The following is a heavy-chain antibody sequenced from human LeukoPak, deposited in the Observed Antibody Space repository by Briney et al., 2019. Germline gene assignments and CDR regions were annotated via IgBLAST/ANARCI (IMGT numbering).Heavy chain of an antibody. J-gene: IGHJ4*02. CDR2: ISGDGGST. V-gene: IGHV3-43*02. D-gene: IGHD6-19*01. CDR1: GFTFDDYA. Sequence: GGSLRLSCAASGFTFDDYAMHWVRQAPGKGLEWVSLISGDGGSTYYADSVKGRFTISRDNSKNSLYLQMNSLRTEDTALYYCAKARSAVAGTGGFDYRGQGTLVTVSS. CDR3: AKARSAVAGTGGFDY.